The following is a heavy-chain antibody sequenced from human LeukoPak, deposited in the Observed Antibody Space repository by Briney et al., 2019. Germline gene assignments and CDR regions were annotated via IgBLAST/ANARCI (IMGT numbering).Heavy chain of an antibody. CDR2: IYYSGST. D-gene: IGHD1-26*01. CDR1: GGSISSSSYY. J-gene: IGHJ3*02. CDR3: ARGLGDGDAFDI. Sequence: SETLSLTCTVSGGSISSSSYYWGWIRQPPGKGLEWIGSIYYSGSTYYNPSLKSRVTISVDTSKNRFSLKLSSVTAADTAVYYCARGLGDGDAFDIWGQGTMVTVSS. V-gene: IGHV4-39*07.